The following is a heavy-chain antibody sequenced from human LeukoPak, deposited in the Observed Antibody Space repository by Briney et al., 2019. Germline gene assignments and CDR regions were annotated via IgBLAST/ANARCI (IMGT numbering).Heavy chain of an antibody. Sequence: GGSLRFSCAASGFTFSSYEMNWVRQAPGKGLEWVSYISSSGSTIYYADSVKGRFTISRDNAKNSLYLQMNSLRAEDTAVYYCARGRSSGHGLDYWGQGTLVTGSS. CDR3: ARGRSSGHGLDY. CDR1: GFTFSSYE. V-gene: IGHV3-48*03. CDR2: ISSSGSTI. J-gene: IGHJ4*02. D-gene: IGHD3-22*01.